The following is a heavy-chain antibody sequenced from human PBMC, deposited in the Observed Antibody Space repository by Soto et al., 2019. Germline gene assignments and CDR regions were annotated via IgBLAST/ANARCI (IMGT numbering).Heavy chain of an antibody. D-gene: IGHD4-17*01. CDR2: IYSGGST. CDR1: GFTVSSNY. CDR3: ARDQLGFMGDYSWYFDY. Sequence: GGSLRLSCAASGFTVSSNYMSWVRQAPGKGLEWVSVIYSGGSTYYADSVKGRFTISRDNSKNTLYLQMNSLRAEDTAVYYCARDQLGFMGDYSWYFDYWGQGTLVTVSS. J-gene: IGHJ4*02. V-gene: IGHV3-53*01.